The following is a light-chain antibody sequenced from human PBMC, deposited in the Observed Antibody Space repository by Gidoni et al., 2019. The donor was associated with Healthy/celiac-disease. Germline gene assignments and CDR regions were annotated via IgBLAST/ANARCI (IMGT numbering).Light chain of an antibody. Sequence: DIVMTPHPLSLLVTPGEPASISCRSSQSRLHSNGYNYLDWYLQKPGQAPQLLIYLGSNRASGVPDRFSGSGSGTDFTLKISRVEAEDVGVYYCMQALQTPLTFGGGTKVEIK. CDR1: QSRLHSNGYNY. CDR2: LGS. J-gene: IGKJ4*01. V-gene: IGKV2-28*01. CDR3: MQALQTPLT.